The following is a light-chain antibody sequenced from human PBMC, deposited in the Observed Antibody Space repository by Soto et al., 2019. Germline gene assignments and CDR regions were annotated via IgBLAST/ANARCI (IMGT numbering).Light chain of an antibody. J-gene: IGKJ4*01. Sequence: EIVLTQSPATLYLSPEESATLSCRASQSSSPFLAWYQQKPGQAPRLLIYDTSSRATGIPGRFSGSGSGTDFTLTIDSLEPDDFAVYYCQQRTDWPTFGGGTRV. V-gene: IGKV3-11*01. CDR2: DTS. CDR3: QQRTDWPT. CDR1: QSSSPF.